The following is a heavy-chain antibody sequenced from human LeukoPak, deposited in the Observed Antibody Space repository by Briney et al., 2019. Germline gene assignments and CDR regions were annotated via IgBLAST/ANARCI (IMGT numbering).Heavy chain of an antibody. CDR1: GGSISSSSYY. V-gene: IGHV4-39*01. CDR3: ARQTGSGLFILP. D-gene: IGHD3/OR15-3a*01. J-gene: IGHJ4*02. Sequence: SETLSLTCTVSGGSISSSSYYWGWIRRPPGKGLELIGSIYYSGSTYYNPSLKSRVTISVDTSKNQFSLKLSSVTAADTAVYYCARQTGSGLFILPGGQGTLVTVSS. CDR2: IYYSGST.